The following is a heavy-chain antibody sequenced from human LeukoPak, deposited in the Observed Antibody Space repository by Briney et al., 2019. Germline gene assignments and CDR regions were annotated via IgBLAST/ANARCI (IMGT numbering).Heavy chain of an antibody. CDR2: INHSGST. Sequence: SETLSLTCAVYGGSFSGYYWSWIRQPPGKGLEWIGEINHSGSTNYNPSLKSRVTISVDTSKNQFSRKLSSVTAADTAVYYCARDIRIVGATLYFDYWGQGTLVTVSS. CDR3: ARDIRIVGATLYFDY. J-gene: IGHJ4*02. CDR1: GGSFSGYY. D-gene: IGHD1-26*01. V-gene: IGHV4-34*01.